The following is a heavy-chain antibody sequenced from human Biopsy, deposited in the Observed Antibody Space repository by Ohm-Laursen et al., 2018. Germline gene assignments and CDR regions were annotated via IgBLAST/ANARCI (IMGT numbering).Heavy chain of an antibody. CDR1: GGSISSDY. CDR2: IYYSGGT. V-gene: IGHV4-59*01. CDR3: ARATNSTGWPYYYFCGMDV. D-gene: IGHD2/OR15-2a*01. Sequence: TLSLTCTVSGGSISSDYWSWIRRTPGKGLEWIGYIYYSGGTNYNPSLKSRVTISVDTSKNQFSLRLNSVTAADTAVYYCARATNSTGWPYYYFCGMDVWGQGTTVTVSS. J-gene: IGHJ6*02.